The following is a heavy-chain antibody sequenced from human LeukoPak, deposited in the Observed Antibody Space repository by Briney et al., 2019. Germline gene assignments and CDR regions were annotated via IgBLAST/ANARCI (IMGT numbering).Heavy chain of an antibody. D-gene: IGHD4-17*01. CDR3: AREDYGGTFDY. J-gene: IGHJ4*02. CDR1: GASIYSGNHY. CDR2: IYYTGST. Sequence: SETLSLTCTVSGASIYSGNHYWTWIRQFPGTGLEWMGNIYYTGSTNYNPSLKSRLTFSLDTSKNQFFLNLTSVTAGDTAVYHCAREDYGGTFDYWGQGSLVTVSS. V-gene: IGHV4-31*03.